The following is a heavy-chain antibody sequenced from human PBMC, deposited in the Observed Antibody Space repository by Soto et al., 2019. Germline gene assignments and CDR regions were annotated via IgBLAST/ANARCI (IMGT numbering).Heavy chain of an antibody. CDR3: ARDFDAWAPEYYFDC. CDR1: GDSVSSNSTA. D-gene: IGHD7-27*01. V-gene: IGHV6-1*01. CDR2: TYYRSKWYN. Sequence: SQTLSLTCAISGDSVSSNSTAWKWIRQCPSRGLEWLGRTYYRSKWYNDYAVSVKSRITINPDTSKNQFSLQLNSVTPEDTAVYYCARDFDAWAPEYYFDCWGQGTLVTV. J-gene: IGHJ4*01.